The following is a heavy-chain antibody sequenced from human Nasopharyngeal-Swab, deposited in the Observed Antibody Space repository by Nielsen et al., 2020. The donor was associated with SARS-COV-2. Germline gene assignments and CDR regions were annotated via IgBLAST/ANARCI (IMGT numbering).Heavy chain of an antibody. CDR3: ARALHIYYYDSSGYFGDAFDI. J-gene: IGHJ3*02. V-gene: IGHV3-48*01. D-gene: IGHD3-22*01. CDR2: ISSSSSTI. Sequence: VRQAPGKGLEWVSYISSSSSTIYYADSVKGRLTISRDNAKNSLYLQMNSLRAEDTAVYYCARALHIYYYDSSGYFGDAFDIWGQGTMVTVSS.